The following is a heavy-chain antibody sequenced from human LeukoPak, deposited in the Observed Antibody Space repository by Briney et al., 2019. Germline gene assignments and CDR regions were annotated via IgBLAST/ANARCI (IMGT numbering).Heavy chain of an antibody. Sequence: GESPKISCAASGFTFSSYSMNWVRQAPGKGLEWVSSISSSSSYIYYADSVKGRFTISRDNAKNSLYLQMNSLRAEDTAVYYCARSFLSIAAAATDYWGQGTLVTVSS. CDR1: GFTFSSYS. CDR3: ARSFLSIAAAATDY. J-gene: IGHJ4*02. CDR2: ISSSSSYI. V-gene: IGHV3-21*01. D-gene: IGHD6-13*01.